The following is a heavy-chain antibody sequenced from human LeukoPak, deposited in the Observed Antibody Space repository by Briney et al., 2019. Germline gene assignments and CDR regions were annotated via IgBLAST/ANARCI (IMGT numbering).Heavy chain of an antibody. Sequence: GASVKVSCKASGYTFTNYGITWVRQAPGQGIEWIGLISAYNANTNYAQKFQGRVTMTTDTSTSTVYMELRSLRSDDTAIYYCARTDYDILTGARMDVWGKGTTVTVSS. D-gene: IGHD3-9*01. CDR2: ISAYNANT. V-gene: IGHV1-18*04. J-gene: IGHJ6*04. CDR3: ARTDYDILTGARMDV. CDR1: GYTFTNYG.